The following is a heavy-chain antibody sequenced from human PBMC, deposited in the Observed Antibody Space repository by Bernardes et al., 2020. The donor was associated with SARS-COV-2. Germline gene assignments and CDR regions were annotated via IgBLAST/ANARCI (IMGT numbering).Heavy chain of an antibody. CDR1: GFTFSSYA. Sequence: GGCLSLSCAASGFTFSSYAMNWVRQAPGKGLEWVSSISGSGSNTYYADSVKGRFTISRDNSKNTLYLQMNSLRAEDTAVYYCATEYSNLDYYFDYWGQGTLVTVSS. V-gene: IGHV3-23*01. CDR3: ATEYSNLDYYFDY. D-gene: IGHD6-6*01. J-gene: IGHJ4*02. CDR2: ISGSGSNT.